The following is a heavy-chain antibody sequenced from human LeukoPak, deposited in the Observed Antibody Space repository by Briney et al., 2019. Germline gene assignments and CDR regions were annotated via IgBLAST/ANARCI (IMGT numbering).Heavy chain of an antibody. Sequence: PGGSLRLSCAASGFAFTEYWMHWVRQTPGKGLMWVSRINDGGTHTAYADSVKGRFTVSRDNAANTLYLQMNSLRVEDTAIYYCAREIKIQGFRAFDYWGQGTPVTVSS. CDR2: INDGGTHT. CDR3: AREIKIQGFRAFDY. V-gene: IGHV3-74*01. J-gene: IGHJ4*02. D-gene: IGHD3-10*01. CDR1: GFAFTEYW.